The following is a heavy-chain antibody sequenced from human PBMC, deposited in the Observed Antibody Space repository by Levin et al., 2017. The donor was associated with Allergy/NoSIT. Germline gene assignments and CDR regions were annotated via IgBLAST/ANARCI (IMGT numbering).Heavy chain of an antibody. Sequence: SQTLSLPCAVSGGSIRSSNSYWGWIRQPPGKGLEWVGSIDYSGGTYYNPSLKSRVSMSVDTSKNQFSLRLSSVTAADTSVYYCAVTYYENISSPFEIWGQGTMVTVSS. J-gene: IGHJ3*02. CDR3: AVTYYENISSPFEI. CDR1: GGSIRSSNSY. V-gene: IGHV4-39*01. D-gene: IGHD3-22*01. CDR2: IDYSGGT.